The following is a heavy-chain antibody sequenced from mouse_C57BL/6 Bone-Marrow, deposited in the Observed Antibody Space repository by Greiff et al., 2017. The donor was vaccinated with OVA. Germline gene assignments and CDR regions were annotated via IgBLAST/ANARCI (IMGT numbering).Heavy chain of an antibody. D-gene: IGHD2-4*01. CDR3: ARWEKYDYSFDY. CDR1: GYTFTSYW. CDR2: IDPTSGGT. V-gene: IGHV1-72*01. Sequence: VKLMESGAELVKPGASVKLSCKASGYTFTSYWMHWVKQRPGRGLEWIGRIDPTSGGTKYNEKFKSKATLTVDKPSSTAYMQLSSLTSEDSAVYYGARWEKYDYSFDYWGQGTTLTVSS. J-gene: IGHJ2*01.